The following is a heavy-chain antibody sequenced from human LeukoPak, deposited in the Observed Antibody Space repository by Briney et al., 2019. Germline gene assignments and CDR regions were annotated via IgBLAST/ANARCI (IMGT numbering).Heavy chain of an antibody. CDR1: GFTFISHS. Sequence: GGSLRLSCEASGFTFISHSMNWVRQAPGKGLEWVASISSSSNYIYYADSVKGRFTISRDDAKNSQYLQMNSLRAEDTAVYYCASFYGEGDYYYYGMDVWGQGTTVTVSS. CDR3: ASFYGEGDYYYYGMDV. V-gene: IGHV3-21*01. CDR2: ISSSSNYI. D-gene: IGHD4-17*01. J-gene: IGHJ6*02.